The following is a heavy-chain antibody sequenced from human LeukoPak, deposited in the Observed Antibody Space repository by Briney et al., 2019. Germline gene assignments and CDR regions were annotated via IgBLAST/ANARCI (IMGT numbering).Heavy chain of an antibody. CDR2: ISSSSSYI. CDR1: GFTFSSYS. D-gene: IGHD6-6*01. V-gene: IGHV3-21*01. J-gene: IGHJ6*02. CDR3: ARTFIIAARHNYYYGMDV. Sequence: PGGSLRLSCAASGFTFSSYSMNWVRQAPGKGLEWVSSISSSSSYIYYADSVKGRFTISRDNAKNSLYLQMNSLRAEDTAVYYCARTFIIAARHNYYYGMDVWGQGTTVTVSS.